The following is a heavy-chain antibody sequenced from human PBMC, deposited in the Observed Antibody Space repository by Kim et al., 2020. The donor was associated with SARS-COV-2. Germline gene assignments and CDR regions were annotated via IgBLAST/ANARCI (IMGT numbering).Heavy chain of an antibody. Sequence: SETLSLTCTVSGGSISSSSYYWGWIRQPPGKGLEWIGSIYYSGSTYYNPSLKSRVTISVDTSKNQFSLKLSSVTAADTAVYYCARSTIGKVVAAPDYWGQGTLVTVSS. CDR2: IYYSGST. V-gene: IGHV4-39*01. CDR1: GGSISSSSYY. J-gene: IGHJ4*02. D-gene: IGHD2-15*01. CDR3: ARSTIGKVVAAPDY.